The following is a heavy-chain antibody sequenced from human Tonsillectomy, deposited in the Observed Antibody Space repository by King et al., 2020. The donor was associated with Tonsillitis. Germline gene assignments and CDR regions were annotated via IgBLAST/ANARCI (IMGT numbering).Heavy chain of an antibody. Sequence: EVQLVEFGGGLVQPGGSLRLSCAASGFTFNSYDMHWVRQATGKGLEWVSAIDTTCDTYYPGSVKGRFTISRENAKNSLYLQMNSLRAGDTAVYYCARGLMATPYFDYWGQGALVTVSS. CDR2: IDTTCDT. V-gene: IGHV3-13*01. J-gene: IGHJ4*02. CDR3: ARGLMATPYFDY. CDR1: GFTFNSYD. D-gene: IGHD5-24*01.